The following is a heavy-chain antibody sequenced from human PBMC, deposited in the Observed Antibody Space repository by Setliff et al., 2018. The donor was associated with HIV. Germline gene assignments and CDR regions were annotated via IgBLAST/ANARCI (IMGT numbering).Heavy chain of an antibody. Sequence: PSETLSLTCTVSSDSISDYYWSWIRQPAGKGLEWIGRIYTSGNTNYNPSLKSLKSRVTMSVDTSENQFSLKLSSVTAADTAVYYCARDGYSSSWYVISGSFDCWGQGILVTVSS. J-gene: IGHJ4*02. CDR1: SDSISDYY. CDR2: IYTSGNT. CDR3: ARDGYSSSWYVISGSFDC. V-gene: IGHV4-4*07. D-gene: IGHD6-13*01.